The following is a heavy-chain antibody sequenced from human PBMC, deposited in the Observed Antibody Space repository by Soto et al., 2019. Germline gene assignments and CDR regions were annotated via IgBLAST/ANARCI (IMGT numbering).Heavy chain of an antibody. D-gene: IGHD3-16*01. V-gene: IGHV4-61*08. J-gene: IGHJ4*01. Sequence: LQLMCVRSGVAWDSSSSRDYWRWIRQPPGKGLEWIGYIHYSGSTNYNPSLQSRVTISVDTSKNHFSLELTSVTAADTAVYYCARAWGHLYLAYWGHGALVTVSS. CDR3: ARAWGHLYLAY. CDR1: WDSSSSRDY. CDR2: IHYSGST.